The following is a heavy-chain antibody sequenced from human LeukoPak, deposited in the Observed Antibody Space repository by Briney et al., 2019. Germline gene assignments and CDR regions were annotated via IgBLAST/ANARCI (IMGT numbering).Heavy chain of an antibody. CDR2: IYYSGST. D-gene: IGHD3-3*01. CDR3: ARARQTIFGVVIPY. V-gene: IGHV4-31*03. CDR1: GGSISSGGYY. Sequence: SQTLSLTCTVSGGSISSGGYYWSWIRQHPGKGLEWIGYIYYSGSTYYNPSLKSRVTISVDTSKNQFSLKLSPVTAADTAVYYCARARQTIFGVVIPYWGQGTLVTVSS. J-gene: IGHJ4*02.